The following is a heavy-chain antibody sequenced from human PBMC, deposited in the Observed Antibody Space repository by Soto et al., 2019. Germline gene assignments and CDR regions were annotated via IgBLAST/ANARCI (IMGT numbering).Heavy chain of an antibody. J-gene: IGHJ5*02. CDR1: GGSIIRSSTYY. CDR2: VYYSGIT. Sequence: QLQLQESGPGLVKPSETLSLTCTVSGGSIIRSSTYYWGWIRQPPGKGLEWIGNVYYSGITYYNPSHRSRVTISVDTSNNQFSLKLSAVTAADTAVYYRARGLTGTITRHNCFDPWGQGTLVTVSS. CDR3: ARGLTGTITRHNCFDP. V-gene: IGHV4-39*01. D-gene: IGHD1-7*01.